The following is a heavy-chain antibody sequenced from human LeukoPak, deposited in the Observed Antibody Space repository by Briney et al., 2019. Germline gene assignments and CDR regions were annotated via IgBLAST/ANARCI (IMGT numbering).Heavy chain of an antibody. J-gene: IGHJ4*02. V-gene: IGHV5-51*01. Sequence: RGESLKISCKTSGYTFSRYWIGWVRQMPGEGLEWMGIIDPSDSDTRYSPSFQGQVTISVDKSISTAYLQWSSLWPSDTAIYYCARHETRWLASDWGQGTLVTVSS. CDR1: GYTFSRYW. CDR2: IDPSDSDT. CDR3: ARHETRWLASD. D-gene: IGHD6-19*01.